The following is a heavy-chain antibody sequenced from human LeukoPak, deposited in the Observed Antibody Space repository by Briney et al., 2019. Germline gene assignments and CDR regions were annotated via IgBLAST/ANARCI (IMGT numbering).Heavy chain of an antibody. D-gene: IGHD2-21*02. V-gene: IGHV4-34*01. CDR3: ARFSRSTWGDWGDAFDI. CDR2: IDDGGNT. CDR1: GGTFSDYF. J-gene: IGHJ3*02. Sequence: PSETLSLICSVYGGTFSDYFWSWLRHTPGKGLEWIGEIDDGGNTNYNPSFMSRVLVSMQKSKKEFSLVMRSVTAADTAVYYCARFSRSTWGDWGDAFDIWSQGATVIVSS.